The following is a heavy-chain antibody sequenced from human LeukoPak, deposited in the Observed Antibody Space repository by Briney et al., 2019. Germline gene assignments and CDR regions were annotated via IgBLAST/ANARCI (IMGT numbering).Heavy chain of an antibody. J-gene: IGHJ5*02. CDR2: IYYSGST. V-gene: IGHV4-31*03. D-gene: IGHD4-17*01. CDR3: ARGSYGDYGNWFDP. Sequence: PSQTLSLTCTVSGGSISSGGYYWSWIRQHPGKGLEWIGYIYYSGSTYYNPSLKSRVTISVDTSKNQFSLKLSSVTAADTAVYYCARGSYGDYGNWFDPWGQGTLVTVSS. CDR1: GGSISSGGYY.